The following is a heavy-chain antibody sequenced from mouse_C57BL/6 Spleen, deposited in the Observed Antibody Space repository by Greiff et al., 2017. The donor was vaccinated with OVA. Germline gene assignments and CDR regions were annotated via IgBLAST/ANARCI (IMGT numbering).Heavy chain of an antibody. Sequence: VQLQQPGPELVKPGASVKISCKASGYSFTDYHMHWVKQSHGQSLEWIGVINPNYGSTSYNQKFKGKATLTVDQSSSTAYMQLNSLTSEDSAVDYCAHYSQGDYYAMDYWGQGTSVTVSA. CDR3: AHYSQGDYYAMDY. D-gene: IGHD2-12*01. V-gene: IGHV1-39*01. CDR2: INPNYGST. CDR1: GYSFTDYH. J-gene: IGHJ4*01.